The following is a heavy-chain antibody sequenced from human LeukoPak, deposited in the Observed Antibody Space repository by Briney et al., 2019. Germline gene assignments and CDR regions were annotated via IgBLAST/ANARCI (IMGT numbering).Heavy chain of an antibody. D-gene: IGHD2-2*01. J-gene: IGHJ5*02. CDR2: IYHTSST. CDR3: ARGGARYQLLNWFDP. V-gene: IGHV4-38-2*02. CDR1: GYSISSGYY. Sequence: SETLSLTCTVSGYSISSGYYWAWIRQTPGKGLEWIGSIYHTSSTYRNPSLRSRVTISVDTSKNQFSLNLTSLTAADTAVYYCARGGARYQLLNWFDPWGQGTLVTVSS.